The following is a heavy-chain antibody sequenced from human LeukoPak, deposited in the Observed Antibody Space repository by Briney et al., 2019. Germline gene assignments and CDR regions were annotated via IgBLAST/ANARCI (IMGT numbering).Heavy chain of an antibody. D-gene: IGHD5-12*01. Sequence: PSETLSLTRTVSGDPISSHSDYKWTWIRQPPGRGLEWIGYSYHSGSTNYNPSLRGRVTISVDTSKNQFSLKLTSVTAADTAVYYCAREYSGFDYWGQGTLVTVSS. CDR3: AREYSGFDY. J-gene: IGHJ4*02. V-gene: IGHV4-61*08. CDR2: SYHSGST. CDR1: GDPISSHSDY.